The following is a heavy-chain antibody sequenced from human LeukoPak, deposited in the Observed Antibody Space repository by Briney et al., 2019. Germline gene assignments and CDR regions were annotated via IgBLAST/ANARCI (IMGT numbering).Heavy chain of an antibody. J-gene: IGHJ6*03. D-gene: IGHD3-3*01. Sequence: PGGSLRLSCAASGFTFSSYSMNWVRQAPGKGLEWVSSISSSSSYIYYADSVKGRFTISRDNAKNSLYLQMNSLRAEDTAVYYCARAGAVLEWLPTYYYYYYMDVWGKGTTVTVSS. CDR1: GFTFSSYS. CDR2: ISSSSSYI. CDR3: ARAGAVLEWLPTYYYYYYMDV. V-gene: IGHV3-21*01.